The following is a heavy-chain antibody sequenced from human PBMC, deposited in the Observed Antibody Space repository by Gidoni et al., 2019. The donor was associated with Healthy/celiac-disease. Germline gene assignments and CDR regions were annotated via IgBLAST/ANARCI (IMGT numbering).Heavy chain of an antibody. Sequence: QVQLVQSGAEVKKPGASVKVSCKASGYTFTSYGISWGRQAPGQGLEWMGWISAYNGNTNYAQKLQGRVTMTTDTSTSTAYMELRSLRSDDTAVYYCAREIVVVPAANLYYYYYGMDVWGQGTTVTVSS. J-gene: IGHJ6*02. CDR3: AREIVVVPAANLYYYYYGMDV. D-gene: IGHD2-2*01. V-gene: IGHV1-18*01. CDR2: ISAYNGNT. CDR1: GYTFTSYG.